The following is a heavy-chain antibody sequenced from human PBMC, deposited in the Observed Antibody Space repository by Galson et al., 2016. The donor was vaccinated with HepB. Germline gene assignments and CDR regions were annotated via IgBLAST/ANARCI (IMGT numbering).Heavy chain of an antibody. Sequence: SLRLSCAASGFSFSTYTLNWVRQAPGKGLQWVSSIKNSNSDVYYEDSVKGRFTISRDNAENSLYLQMYSLTAEDTAMYYCARARIGALGTGAFDMWGQGTMVTVSS. CDR3: ARARIGALGTGAFDM. CDR2: IKNSNSDV. CDR1: GFSFSTYT. V-gene: IGHV3-21*01. J-gene: IGHJ3*02. D-gene: IGHD6-13*01.